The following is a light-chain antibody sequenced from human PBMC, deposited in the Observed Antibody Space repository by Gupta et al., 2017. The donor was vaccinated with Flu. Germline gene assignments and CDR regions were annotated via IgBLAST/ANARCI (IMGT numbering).Light chain of an antibody. V-gene: IGLV1-44*01. J-gene: IGLJ2*01. CDR1: NSNIGRET. CDR3: ASWDASLRGGV. Sequence: QSVLTQPPSASGTPGQRVTISCSGRNSNIGRETVNGYQQFPGKAPKLLIYNDNERPSGVPDRFSGSKSGTSASLDISGLQSEDEADYYCASWDASLRGGVFGGGTKLTVL. CDR2: NDN.